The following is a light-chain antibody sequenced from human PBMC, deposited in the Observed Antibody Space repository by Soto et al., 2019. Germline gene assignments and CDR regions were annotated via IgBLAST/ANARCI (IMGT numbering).Light chain of an antibody. Sequence: QSVLTQPPSASGSPGQSVTISCTGTSRDVGGYNYVSWYQQHPGKAPKLMIYEVSKRPSGVPDRFSGSKSGNTASLTVSGLQAEYEADYYCSSYAGSNIVVFGGGTKLTVL. V-gene: IGLV2-8*01. J-gene: IGLJ2*01. CDR3: SSYAGSNIVV. CDR2: EVS. CDR1: SRDVGGYNY.